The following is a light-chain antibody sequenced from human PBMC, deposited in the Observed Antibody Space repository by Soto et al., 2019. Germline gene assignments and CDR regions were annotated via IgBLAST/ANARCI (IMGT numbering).Light chain of an antibody. CDR3: QHYYTPPLT. CDR1: QSVLARSNNKNY. CDR2: WAS. V-gene: IGKV4-1*01. J-gene: IGKJ1*01. Sequence: DIVMTQSPDSLAVSLGERATINCKSSQSVLARSNNKNYLAWYQQKPGQPPKLLISWASTRESGVPGRFSGSGSGTDFTLTISSLQAEDVAVYYCQHYYTPPLTFGQGTKVEIK.